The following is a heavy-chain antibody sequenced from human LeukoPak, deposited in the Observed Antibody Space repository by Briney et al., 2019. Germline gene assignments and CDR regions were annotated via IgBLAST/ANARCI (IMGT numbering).Heavy chain of an antibody. J-gene: IGHJ4*02. Sequence: GGSLRLSCAASGFTFSSYAMSWVRRAPGKGLEWVSAISGSGGSTYYADSVKGRFTISRDNSKNTLYLQMNSLRAEDTAVYYCAKDSKYSYGSSDYWGQGTLVTVSS. D-gene: IGHD5-18*01. V-gene: IGHV3-23*01. CDR1: GFTFSSYA. CDR3: AKDSKYSYGSSDY. CDR2: ISGSGGST.